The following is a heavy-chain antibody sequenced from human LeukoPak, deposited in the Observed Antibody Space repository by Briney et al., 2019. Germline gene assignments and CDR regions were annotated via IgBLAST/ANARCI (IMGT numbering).Heavy chain of an antibody. V-gene: IGHV5-51*01. D-gene: IGHD2-2*01. CDR2: IYPGDSDT. J-gene: IGHJ5*02. CDR1: GYSFTSYW. Sequence: GESLKISCKGSGYSFTSYWIGWVRQVPGKGLEWMGIIYPGDSDTRYSPSFQGQVTISADKSISTAYLQWSSLKASDTAMYYCARHLEYCSSTSCYNLFDPGGHGTLVTVSS. CDR3: ARHLEYCSSTSCYNLFDP.